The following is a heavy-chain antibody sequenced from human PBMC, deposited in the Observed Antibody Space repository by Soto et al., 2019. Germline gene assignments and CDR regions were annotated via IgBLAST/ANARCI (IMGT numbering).Heavy chain of an antibody. J-gene: IGHJ4*02. Sequence: GGSLRLSCAASGFTFTRYSMNWVRQAPGKGLEWVSSISSTTNYIYYGDSMKGRFTISRDNAKNSLYLEMNSLRAEDTAVYYCARESGDLTSNFDYWGQGTLVTVSS. CDR1: GFTFTRYS. CDR3: ARESGDLTSNFDY. V-gene: IGHV3-21*06. CDR2: ISSTTNYI. D-gene: IGHD3-10*01.